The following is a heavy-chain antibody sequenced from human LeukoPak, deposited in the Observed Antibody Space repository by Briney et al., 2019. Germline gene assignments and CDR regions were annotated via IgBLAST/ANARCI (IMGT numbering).Heavy chain of an antibody. CDR1: GGSISSYY. CDR2: IYYSGST. CDR3: ARDRSSGWDNYYYYGMDV. V-gene: IGHV4-59*01. D-gene: IGHD6-19*01. J-gene: IGHJ6*02. Sequence: PSETLSLTCTVSGGSISSYYWSWIRQPPGKGLEWIGYIYYSGSTNYNPSLKSRVTISVDTSKNQLSLKLSSVTAADTAVYYCARDRSSGWDNYYYYGMDVWGQGTTVTVSS.